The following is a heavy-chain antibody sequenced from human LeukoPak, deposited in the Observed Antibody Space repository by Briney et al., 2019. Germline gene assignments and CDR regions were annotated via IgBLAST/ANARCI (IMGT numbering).Heavy chain of an antibody. V-gene: IGHV3-48*03. J-gene: IGHJ6*03. Sequence: GGSLTLSCAASGCTFSSYEMNWVRQAPGKGLEWVSYISSSGSTIYYADSVKGRFTIFRDNAKSSLYLQMNSLRAEDTAVYYCARDHYDSYYMDVWGKGTTVTVSS. CDR1: GCTFSSYE. CDR3: ARDHYDSYYMDV. CDR2: ISSSGSTI. D-gene: IGHD3-16*01.